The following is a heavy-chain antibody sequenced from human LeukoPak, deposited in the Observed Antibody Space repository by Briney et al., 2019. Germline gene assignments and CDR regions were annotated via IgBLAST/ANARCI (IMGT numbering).Heavy chain of an antibody. V-gene: IGHV3-21*01. CDR3: VKDKGGYYYGSGSYYTD. D-gene: IGHD3-10*01. CDR1: GFTFSNFG. CDR2: ISSSSSYI. J-gene: IGHJ4*02. Sequence: GGSLRLSCAASGFTFSNFGINWVRQAPGKGLEWVSSISSSSSYISYADSVKGRFTITRDNYKNTLYLQMSSLRPEDTAVYYCVKDKGGYYYGSGSYYTDWGQGTLVTVSS.